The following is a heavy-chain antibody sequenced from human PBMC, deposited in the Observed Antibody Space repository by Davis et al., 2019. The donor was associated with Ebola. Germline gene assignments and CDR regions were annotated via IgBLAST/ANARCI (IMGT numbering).Heavy chain of an antibody. CDR3: ARGPTASADSYYYVMDV. CDR1: GFTFSSYD. V-gene: IGHV3-13*01. J-gene: IGHJ6*02. D-gene: IGHD6-13*01. Sequence: PGGSLRLSCAASGFTFSSYDMHWVRQATGKGLEWVSAIGTAGDTYYPGSVKGRFTISRENAKNSLYLKMNSLRAGDTAVYYCARGPTASADSYYYVMDVWGQGTTVTVSS. CDR2: IGTAGDT.